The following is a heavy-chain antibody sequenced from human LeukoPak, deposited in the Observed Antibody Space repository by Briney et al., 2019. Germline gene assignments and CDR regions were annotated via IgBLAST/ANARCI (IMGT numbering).Heavy chain of an antibody. CDR3: ASHYYDSSGYEFGY. CDR2: IYTSGSI. Sequence: PSETLSLTCTVSGGSISSYYWSWIRQPPGKGPEWIGYIYTSGSINYNPSLKSRVTISVDTSKNQFSLKLSSVTAADTAVYYCASHYYDSSGYEFGYWGQGTLVTVSS. D-gene: IGHD3-22*01. J-gene: IGHJ4*02. CDR1: GGSISSYY. V-gene: IGHV4-4*09.